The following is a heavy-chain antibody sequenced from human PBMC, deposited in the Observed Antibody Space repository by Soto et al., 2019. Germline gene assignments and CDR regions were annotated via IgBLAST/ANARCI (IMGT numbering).Heavy chain of an antibody. CDR1: GGTFSSHA. J-gene: IGHJ4*02. CDR3: ARQFDYDSSGHYYAY. V-gene: IGHV1-69*13. D-gene: IGHD3-22*01. CDR2: IIPMFATP. Sequence: SVKVSCKASGGTFSSHAISWVRQAPGQGLEWMGGIIPMFATPNYAEKFQGRLSITADESTTTVYMQLSSLRSQDTAVYYCARQFDYDSSGHYYAYWGQGTLVPVSP.